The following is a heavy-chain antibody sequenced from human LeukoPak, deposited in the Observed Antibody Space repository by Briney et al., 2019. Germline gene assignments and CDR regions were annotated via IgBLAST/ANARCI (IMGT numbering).Heavy chain of an antibody. CDR3: AKVSSGQLWSNFDY. D-gene: IGHD5-18*01. CDR1: RFTFSTNW. J-gene: IGHJ4*02. CDR2: ISGSGGST. Sequence: GGSLRLSCAASRFTFSTNWMGWVRQAPGKGLEWVSAISGSGGSTYYADSVKGRFTISRDNSKNTLYLQMNSLRAEDTAVYYCAKVSSGQLWSNFDYWGQGTLVTVSS. V-gene: IGHV3-23*01.